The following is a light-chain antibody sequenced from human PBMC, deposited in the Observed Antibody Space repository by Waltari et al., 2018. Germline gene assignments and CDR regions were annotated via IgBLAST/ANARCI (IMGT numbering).Light chain of an antibody. CDR1: SSDGGGYHY. Sequence: QSALTQPRSVSGPPGQSVTISCNGTSSDGGGYHYVSWYQQHPGKAPKLMIYDVSKRPSGVPDRFSGSKSGNTASLTISGLQAEDEADYYCCSYAGSYRVFGTGTKVTVL. J-gene: IGLJ1*01. V-gene: IGLV2-11*01. CDR2: DVS. CDR3: CSYAGSYRV.